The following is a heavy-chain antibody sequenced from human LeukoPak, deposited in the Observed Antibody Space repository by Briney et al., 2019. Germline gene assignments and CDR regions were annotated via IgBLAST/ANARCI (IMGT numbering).Heavy chain of an antibody. V-gene: IGHV3-30-3*01. J-gene: IGHJ4*02. CDR3: ARGATGY. Sequence: GRSLRHSCAASGFTFSSYAMHWVRQAPGKGLEWVAVISYDGSNKYYADSVKGRFTISRDNSKNTLYLQMNSLRAEDTAVYYCARGATGYWGQGTLVTVSS. CDR1: GFTFSSYA. CDR2: ISYDGSNK.